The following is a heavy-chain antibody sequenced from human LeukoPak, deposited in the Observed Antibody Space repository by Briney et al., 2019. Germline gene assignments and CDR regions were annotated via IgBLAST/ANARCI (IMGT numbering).Heavy chain of an antibody. CDR3: ARRYYYGSGIDY. D-gene: IGHD3-10*01. CDR2: IYYSGST. CDR1: GGSISSGDYY. J-gene: IGHJ4*02. Sequence: SETQSLTCTVSGGSISSGDYYWSWIRQPPGKGLEWIGYIYYSGSTYYNPSLKSRVTISVDTSKNQFSLKLSSVTAADTAVYYCARRYYYGSGIDYWGQGTLVTVSS. V-gene: IGHV4-30-4*01.